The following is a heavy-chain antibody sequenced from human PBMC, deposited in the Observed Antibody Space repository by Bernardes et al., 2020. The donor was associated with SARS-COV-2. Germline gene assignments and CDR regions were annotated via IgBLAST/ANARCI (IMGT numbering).Heavy chain of an antibody. CDR2: INPNTGGT. J-gene: IGHJ4*02. CDR3: ARTRTTISTTGIPVDY. D-gene: IGHD2-21*02. CDR1: GYTFTGYF. Sequence: ASQEACCKASGYTFTGYFIHWVRQAPGQRPEWMGWINPNTGGTNYVQKFQGRVTMTRDTSITTAYMELSRLGSDDTAIYYCARTRTTISTTGIPVDYWGQGTLVTVSS. V-gene: IGHV1-2*02.